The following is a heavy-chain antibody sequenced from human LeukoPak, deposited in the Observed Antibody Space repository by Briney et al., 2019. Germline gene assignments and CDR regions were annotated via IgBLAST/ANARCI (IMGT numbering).Heavy chain of an antibody. Sequence: PGGSLRLSCAASGFTFSTYSMNWVRQAPGKGLEWVAVIWYDGSNKYYADSVKGRFTISRDNSKNTLYLQMNSLRAEDTAVYYCARDVVSSSWSDDAFDIWGQGTMVTVSS. CDR1: GFTFSTYS. J-gene: IGHJ3*02. D-gene: IGHD6-13*01. V-gene: IGHV3-33*08. CDR3: ARDVVSSSWSDDAFDI. CDR2: IWYDGSNK.